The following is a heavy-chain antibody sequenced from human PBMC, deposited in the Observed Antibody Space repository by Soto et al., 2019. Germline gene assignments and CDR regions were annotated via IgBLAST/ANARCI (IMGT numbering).Heavy chain of an antibody. V-gene: IGHV4-34*01. Sequence: QVQLQQWGAGLLKPSETLSLTCAVYGGSFSGYYWSWIRQPPGKGLEWIGEINHSGSTNYNPSLKSRVTISVDTSKNQFSLKLSSVTAADTAVYYCARGGQRRLNYFDNWGQGTLVTVSS. D-gene: IGHD5-18*01. CDR2: INHSGST. CDR1: GGSFSGYY. CDR3: ARGGQRRLNYFDN. J-gene: IGHJ4*02.